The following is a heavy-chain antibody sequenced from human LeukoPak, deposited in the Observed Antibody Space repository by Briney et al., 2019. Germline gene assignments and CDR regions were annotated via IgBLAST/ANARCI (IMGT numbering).Heavy chain of an antibody. Sequence: SETLSLTCAVYGGSFSGYYWSWIRQPPGKGLEWIGEINHSGSTNYNPSLKSRVTISVDTSKNQFSLKLSSVTAADTAVYYCARGYSSGWYSGYYYGMDVWGQGTTVTVSS. CDR1: GGSFSGYY. CDR2: INHSGST. D-gene: IGHD6-19*01. J-gene: IGHJ6*02. V-gene: IGHV4-34*01. CDR3: ARGYSSGWYSGYYYGMDV.